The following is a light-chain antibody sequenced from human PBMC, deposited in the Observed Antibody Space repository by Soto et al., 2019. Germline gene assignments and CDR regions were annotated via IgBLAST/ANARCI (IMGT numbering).Light chain of an antibody. J-gene: IGLJ2*01. Sequence: QSVLTQPPSVSGAPGQRVTISCTGSSYNIGADYDVHWYQQVPGTAPQLLIHSNSNRPSGVPDRFSGSKSGTSASLAITGLQAEDEADYYCQSYDSNYVLFGGGTKLTVL. CDR1: SYNIGADYD. CDR3: QSYDSNYVL. V-gene: IGLV1-40*01. CDR2: SNS.